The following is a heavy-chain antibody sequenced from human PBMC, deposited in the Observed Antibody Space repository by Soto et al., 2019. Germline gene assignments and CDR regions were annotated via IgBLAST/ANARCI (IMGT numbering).Heavy chain of an antibody. CDR3: ARSSYSIVGATTPWYFDY. Sequence: QVQLVQSGAEVKKPGASVKVSCKASGYTFTSYYMHWVRQAPGQGLEWMGIINPSGGSTSYAQKFQGRVTMTRDTSTSTVYMELSSLRSEDMAVYYCARSSYSIVGATTPWYFDYWGQGTLVTVSS. D-gene: IGHD1-26*01. CDR2: INPSGGST. V-gene: IGHV1-46*01. J-gene: IGHJ4*02. CDR1: GYTFTSYY.